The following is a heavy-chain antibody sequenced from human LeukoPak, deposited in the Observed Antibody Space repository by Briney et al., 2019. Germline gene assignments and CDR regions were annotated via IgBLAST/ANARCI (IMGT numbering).Heavy chain of an antibody. Sequence: GGSLRLSCAASGFTFSSYSMNWVRQAPGKGLEWVSSISSSSSYIYYADSVKGRFAISRDNAKNSLYLQMNSLRAEDTAVYYCARSIVGATSDYWGQGTLVTVSS. CDR3: ARSIVGATSDY. CDR2: ISSSSSYI. J-gene: IGHJ4*02. D-gene: IGHD1-26*01. CDR1: GFTFSSYS. V-gene: IGHV3-21*01.